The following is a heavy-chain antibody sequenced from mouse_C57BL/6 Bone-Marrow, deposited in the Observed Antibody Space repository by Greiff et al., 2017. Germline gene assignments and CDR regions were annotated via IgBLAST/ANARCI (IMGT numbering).Heavy chain of an antibody. D-gene: IGHD2-4*01. CDR1: GYNFNSHW. Sequence: VHLVESGPELVRPGASVKISCKAPGYNFNSHWMQWVRQRPGQGLAWNGEILPGSGGTYYNEKCKGKATLTVDTSYSTAYLQLSSLTSEDSAIYFCSCEDYDDDDCHWYFDVWGTGTTVTVSS. J-gene: IGHJ1*03. CDR3: SCEDYDDDDCHWYFDV. CDR2: ILPGSGGT. V-gene: IGHV1-56*01.